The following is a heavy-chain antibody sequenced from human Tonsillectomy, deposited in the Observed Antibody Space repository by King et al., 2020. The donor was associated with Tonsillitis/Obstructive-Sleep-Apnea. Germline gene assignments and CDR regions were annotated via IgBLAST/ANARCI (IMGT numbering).Heavy chain of an antibody. CDR3: ARLNVPTEYGFWSGYLY. J-gene: IGHJ4*02. D-gene: IGHD3-3*01. CDR2: INHSGST. CDR1: GGSFSGYY. V-gene: IGHV4-34*01. Sequence: VQLPQWGAGLLKPSETLSLTCAVYGGSFSGYYWSWIRQPPGKGLEWIGEINHSGSTNYNPSLKSRVTIAVDTSKKQFSLRLSSVTAADTAVYYCARLNVPTEYGFWSGYLYWGQGTLVTVSS.